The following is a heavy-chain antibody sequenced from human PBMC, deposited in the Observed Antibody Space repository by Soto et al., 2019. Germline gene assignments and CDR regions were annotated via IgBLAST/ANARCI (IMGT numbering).Heavy chain of an antibody. CDR2: INAGNGNT. V-gene: IGHV1-3*01. CDR1: GYTFTSYA. D-gene: IGHD1-26*01. J-gene: IGHJ6*03. CDR3: ARSLGGGRDYYYMDV. Sequence: ASVKVSCKASGYTFTSYAMHWVRQAPGQRPEWMGWINAGNGNTKYSQKFQGRVTITRDTSASTAYMELSSLRSEDTAVYYCARSLGGGRDYYYMDVWGKGTTVTVSS.